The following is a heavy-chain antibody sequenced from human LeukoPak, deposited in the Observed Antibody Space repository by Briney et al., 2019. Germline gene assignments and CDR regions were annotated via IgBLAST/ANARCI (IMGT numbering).Heavy chain of an antibody. D-gene: IGHD2-2*01. J-gene: IGHJ4*02. CDR3: ARGGYARGDY. V-gene: IGHV4-34*01. CDR1: GGSFSGYY. Sequence: SETLSLTCAVYGGSFSGYYWSWIRQPPGKGLEWIGEINHSGSTNYNPSLKSRVTISVDTSKNQFSLKLSSVTAADTAVYYRARGGYARGDYWGQGTLVTVSS. CDR2: INHSGST.